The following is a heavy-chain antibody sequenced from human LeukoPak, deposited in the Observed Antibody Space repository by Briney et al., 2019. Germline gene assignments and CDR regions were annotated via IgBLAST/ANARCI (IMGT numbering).Heavy chain of an antibody. Sequence: GGSPRLSSAVAGFSLIDHHINSVGQAPGEGLEWIGRRGTTKPNSGTTQYAASVRGRFTISRDDSQNSLYLLLNSLKPEDTAVYFCVRVVTTGSGWYHFDTWGLGTLVTVSS. D-gene: IGHD6-13*01. CDR1: GFSLIDHH. CDR2: RGTTKPNSGTT. V-gene: IGHV3-72*01. J-gene: IGHJ4*02. CDR3: VRVVTTGSGWYHFDT.